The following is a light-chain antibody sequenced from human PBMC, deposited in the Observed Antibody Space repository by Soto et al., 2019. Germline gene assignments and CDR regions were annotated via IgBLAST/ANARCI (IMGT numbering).Light chain of an antibody. J-gene: IGKJ5*01. V-gene: IGKV3-15*01. CDR3: QQYNTWTSIT. CDR2: DTS. Sequence: EIVMTQSPVTLSVSPGERATLSCRASQSVSRKLVWYQQKPGQAPRLXXYDTSTRATGIPARFSGSGSGTEFTLTISSLQSEDFAVYYGQQYNTWTSITFGQGTRLEIK. CDR1: QSVSRK.